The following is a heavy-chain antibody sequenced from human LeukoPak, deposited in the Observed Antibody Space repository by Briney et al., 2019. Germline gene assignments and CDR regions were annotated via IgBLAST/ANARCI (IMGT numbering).Heavy chain of an antibody. CDR3: ALSKSVVTLRDV. CDR2: IYSGGST. J-gene: IGHJ6*02. CDR1: GFTVSSNY. Sequence: GGSLRLSCAASGFTVSSNYMSWVRQAPGKGLEWVSVIYSGGSTYYADSVKGRFTISRDNSKNTLYLQMNSLRAEDTAVYYCALSKSVVTLRDVWGQGTTVTVSS. D-gene: IGHD2-21*02. V-gene: IGHV3-53*01.